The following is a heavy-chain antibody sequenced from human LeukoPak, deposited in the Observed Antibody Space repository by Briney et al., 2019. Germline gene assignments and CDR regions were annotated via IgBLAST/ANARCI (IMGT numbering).Heavy chain of an antibody. CDR1: GGSISSSSYY. D-gene: IGHD2-21*02. Sequence: PSETLSLTCTVSGGSISSSSYYWGWIRQAPGKGLEWIGSIYYSGSTYYNPSLKSRVTISVDTSKNQFSLKLSSVTAADTAVYYCARDGGGGDYELANAFDIWGQGTMVTVSS. CDR3: ARDGGGGDYELANAFDI. J-gene: IGHJ3*02. V-gene: IGHV4-39*07. CDR2: IYYSGST.